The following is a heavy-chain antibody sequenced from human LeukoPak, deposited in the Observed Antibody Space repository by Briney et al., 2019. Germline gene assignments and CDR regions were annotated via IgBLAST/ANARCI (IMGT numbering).Heavy chain of an antibody. CDR3: ARDSYSYGSIDY. D-gene: IGHD5-18*01. Sequence: GRSLRLSCAASGFTFSSYGMHWVRQAPGKGLEWVAVISHDGSNKYYADSVKGRLTISRDNSKNTLYLQMNSLRAEDTAVYYCARDSYSYGSIDYWGQGTLVTVSS. V-gene: IGHV3-30*03. CDR2: ISHDGSNK. J-gene: IGHJ4*02. CDR1: GFTFSSYG.